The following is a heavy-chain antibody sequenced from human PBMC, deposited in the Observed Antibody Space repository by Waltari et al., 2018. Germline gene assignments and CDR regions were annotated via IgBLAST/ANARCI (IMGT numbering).Heavy chain of an antibody. CDR2: IYYSGST. CDR3: ARGITGTQGAFDI. D-gene: IGHD3-16*01. CDR1: GGSISSYY. Sequence: QVQLQESGPGLVKPSETLSLTCTVSGGSISSYYWSWIRQPPGKGLEWIGYIYYSGSTNYNPSLKSRVTISVDTSKNQFSLKLSSVTAADMAVYYCARGITGTQGAFDIWGQGTMVTVSS. V-gene: IGHV4-59*01. J-gene: IGHJ3*02.